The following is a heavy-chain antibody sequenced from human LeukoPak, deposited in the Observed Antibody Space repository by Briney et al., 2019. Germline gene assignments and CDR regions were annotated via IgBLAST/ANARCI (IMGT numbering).Heavy chain of an antibody. J-gene: IGHJ4*02. D-gene: IGHD3-22*01. V-gene: IGHV4-34*01. CDR1: GGSFSGYY. Sequence: SETLSLTCAVYGGSFSGYYWSWIRQPPGKGLEWIGEINHSGSTNYNPSLKSRVTISVDTPKNQLSLKLSSVTAADTAVYYCARGMYYDSSGYYYGFDYWGQGTLVTVSS. CDR2: INHSGST. CDR3: ARGMYYDSSGYYYGFDY.